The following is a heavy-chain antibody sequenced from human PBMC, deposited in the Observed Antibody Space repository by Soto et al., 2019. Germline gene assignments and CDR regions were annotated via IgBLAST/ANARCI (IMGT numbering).Heavy chain of an antibody. J-gene: IGHJ5*01. D-gene: IGHD5-12*01. CDR2: ISSNSAYI. CDR1: GFTFRSFT. CDR3: ARDRGSEVFDS. Sequence: TGGSLRLSCAASGFTFRSFTMNWVRQAPGKGLEWVSTISSNSAYIYYTDALRGRFTISRDNAKNSLYLQLNSLRVEDTAVYFCARDRGSEVFDSWGQGTLVTVSS. V-gene: IGHV3-21*01.